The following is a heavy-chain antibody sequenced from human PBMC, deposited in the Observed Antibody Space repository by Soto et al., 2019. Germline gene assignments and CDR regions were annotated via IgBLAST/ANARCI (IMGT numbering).Heavy chain of an antibody. V-gene: IGHV3-23*01. Sequence: DVQLLESGGHLVQPGGSLRLSCAASGFTFSSYAMSWVRQAPGKGLEWVSSVSAGGDMTYYSDSVKGRFTISRDNSNNALFLQMNRLIIDHTALSYCARGDRGGSGSPASYYYSGLDIWGQGTTVTVS. CDR3: ARGDRGGSGSPASYYYSGLDI. D-gene: IGHD3-10*01. CDR1: GFTFSSYA. J-gene: IGHJ6*02. CDR2: VSAGGDMT.